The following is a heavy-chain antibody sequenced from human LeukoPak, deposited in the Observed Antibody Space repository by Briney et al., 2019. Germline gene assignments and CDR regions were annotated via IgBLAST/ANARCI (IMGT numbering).Heavy chain of an antibody. CDR2: IKQGGSQK. D-gene: IGHD4-17*01. J-gene: IGHJ4*02. CDR1: GFTFNDHW. CDR3: ARGPNFGDYVDFLDS. Sequence: GGSLRLSCEASGFTFNDHWMTWVRQAPGKGLELVANIKQGGSQKYYVDSVKGRFTISRDDVKSTLFLQMNNLRAEDSALYYCARGPNFGDYVDFLDSWGQGTLVTVSS. V-gene: IGHV3-7*01.